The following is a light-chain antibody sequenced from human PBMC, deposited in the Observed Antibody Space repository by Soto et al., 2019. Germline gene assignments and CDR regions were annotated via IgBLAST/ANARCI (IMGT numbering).Light chain of an antibody. J-gene: IGKJ2*01. Sequence: EIVLTQSPATLSLSPWERATLSCRASQSVSSYLAWYQQKPGQAPRLLLYDASNRATGIPARFSGSGSGTDFTLTISSLEPEDFAVYYCQQRSNWPPYTFGQGTKLEIK. CDR3: QQRSNWPPYT. CDR2: DAS. V-gene: IGKV3-11*01. CDR1: QSVSSY.